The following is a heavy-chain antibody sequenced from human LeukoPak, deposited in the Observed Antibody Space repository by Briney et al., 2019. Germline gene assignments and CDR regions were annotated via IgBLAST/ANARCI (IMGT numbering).Heavy chain of an antibody. V-gene: IGHV4-38-2*02. CDR2: IYHSGST. CDR3: ARGTCSGGSCYRFGY. Sequence: SETLSLTCTVSGYSISSGYYWGWIRQPPGKGLEWIGSIYHSGSTYYNPSLKSRVTISVDTSKNQFSLKLSSVTAADTAVYYCARGTCSGGSCYRFGYWGQGSLVTVSS. CDR1: GYSISSGYY. J-gene: IGHJ4*02. D-gene: IGHD2-15*01.